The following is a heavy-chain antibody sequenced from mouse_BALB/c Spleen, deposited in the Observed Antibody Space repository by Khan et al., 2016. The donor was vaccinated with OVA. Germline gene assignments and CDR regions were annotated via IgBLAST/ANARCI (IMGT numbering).Heavy chain of an antibody. J-gene: IGHJ3*01. V-gene: IGHV1S132*01. CDR1: GYTFTSYW. CDR2: IFPGTGTT. Sequence: QVQLQQSGAELVKPGASVKLSCKTSGYTFTSYWIQWVKQRPGQGLGWIGQIFPGTGTTYYNENFKGKATLTVDTSSSTAYRQLSSLTSEDSAVYFCARGYFGTYEFVSWGQGTLVTVSP. D-gene: IGHD1-1*02. CDR3: ARGYFGTYEFVS.